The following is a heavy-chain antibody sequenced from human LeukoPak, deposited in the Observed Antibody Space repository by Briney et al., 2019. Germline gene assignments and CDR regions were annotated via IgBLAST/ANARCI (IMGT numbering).Heavy chain of an antibody. V-gene: IGHV3-21*01. Sequence: PGGSLRLSCAASGFTFSSYSMNWVRQAPGKGLEWVSSISSSSSYIYYADSVKGRFTISRDNAKNSLYLQMNSLRAEDTAVYYCARDYSGSYYEENWFDPWGQGTLVTVSS. D-gene: IGHD1-26*01. CDR3: ARDYSGSYYEENWFDP. CDR1: GFTFSSYS. CDR2: ISSSSSYI. J-gene: IGHJ5*02.